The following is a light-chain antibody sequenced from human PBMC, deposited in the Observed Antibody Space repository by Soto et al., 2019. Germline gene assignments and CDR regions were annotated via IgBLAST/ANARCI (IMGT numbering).Light chain of an antibody. J-gene: IGLJ1*01. CDR2: EVT. CDR3: SSYTGGNPSVV. CDR1: SSDVGGYDY. Sequence: QSALTQPPSASGSPGQSVTISCTGTSSDVGGYDYVSWYQQHPGKAPKLMIYEVTIRPSGVSDRFSGSKSGNTASLTVSGLQAEDEADYYCSSYTGGNPSVVFGGGTKLTVL. V-gene: IGLV2-8*01.